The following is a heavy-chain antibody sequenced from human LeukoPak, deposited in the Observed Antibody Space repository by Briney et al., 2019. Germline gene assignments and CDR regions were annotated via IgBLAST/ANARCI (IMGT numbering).Heavy chain of an antibody. CDR3: AKGAEVGPGEAGAFNI. Sequence: PGKSLRLSCAASGFTFSTYGMHWVCQAPGKGLEWVAVISYDVNNKYYAGSVKGRFTISRDNSKNTLYLQMNSLRAEDTAVYYCAKGAEVGPGEAGAFNIWGQGTMVTVSS. CDR1: GFTFSTYG. D-gene: IGHD3-10*01. V-gene: IGHV3-30*18. J-gene: IGHJ3*02. CDR2: ISYDVNNK.